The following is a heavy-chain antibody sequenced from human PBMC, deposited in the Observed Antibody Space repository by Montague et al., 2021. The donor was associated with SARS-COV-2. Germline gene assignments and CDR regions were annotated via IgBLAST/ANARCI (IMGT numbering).Heavy chain of an antibody. CDR3: ARAKNDYTWNDWYFYGMDV. V-gene: IGHV3-30*04. D-gene: IGHD1-1*01. CDR1: RLPFNGYA. CDR2: ISHDESNH. J-gene: IGHJ6*02. Sequence: SLRLSCAASRLPFNGYAMHWVRQAPGKGLEWLTFISHDESNHRYADSVKGRFTISRDNSKNTLYLQMNSLRAEDTAVYYCARAKNDYTWNDWYFYGMDVWGQGTTVTVSS.